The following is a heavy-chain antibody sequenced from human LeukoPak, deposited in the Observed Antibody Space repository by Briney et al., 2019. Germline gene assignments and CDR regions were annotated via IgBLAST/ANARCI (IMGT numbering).Heavy chain of an antibody. Sequence: ASVTVSCKASGYTFTSYGISWVRQAPGQGLEWMGWISAYNGNTNYAQKLQGRVTITTDTSTSTAYMELRSLRSDDTAVYYCARSNYYDSSGHLVYWGQGTLVTVSS. CDR2: ISAYNGNT. CDR3: ARSNYYDSSGHLVY. CDR1: GYTFTSYG. V-gene: IGHV1-18*01. J-gene: IGHJ4*02. D-gene: IGHD3-22*01.